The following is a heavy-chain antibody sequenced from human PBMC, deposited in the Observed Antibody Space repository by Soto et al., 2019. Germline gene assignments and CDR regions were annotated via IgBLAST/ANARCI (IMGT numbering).Heavy chain of an antibody. CDR3: ARDATFGTKGGSFGI. CDR1: GFSLSSNY. J-gene: IGHJ3*02. D-gene: IGHD3-16*01. Sequence: GGSLRLSCAVSGFSLSSNYMSWVRQAPGKGLEWVSVIYSGGTTYYADSVKGRFTISRDNSENTLYLQMNSLRVEDTAVYYCARDATFGTKGGSFGIWGHGTLVTVSS. CDR2: IYSGGTT. V-gene: IGHV3-53*01.